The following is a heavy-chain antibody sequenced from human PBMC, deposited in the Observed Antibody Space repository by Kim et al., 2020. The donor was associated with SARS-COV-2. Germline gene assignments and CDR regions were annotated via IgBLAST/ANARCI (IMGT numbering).Heavy chain of an antibody. Sequence: GGSLRLSCAASGFTFDDYAMHWVRQAPGKGLEWVSGISWNSGSIGYADSVKGRFTISRDNAKNSLYLQMNSLRAEDTALYYCAKARYCSGGSCLIGGAFDIXGQGTMVTVSS. CDR3: AKARYCSGGSCLIGGAFDI. CDR2: ISWNSGSI. V-gene: IGHV3-9*01. J-gene: IGHJ3*02. CDR1: GFTFDDYA. D-gene: IGHD2-15*01.